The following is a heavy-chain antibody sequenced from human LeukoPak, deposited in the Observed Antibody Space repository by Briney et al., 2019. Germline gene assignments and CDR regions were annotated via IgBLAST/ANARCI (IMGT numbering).Heavy chain of an antibody. Sequence: SETLSLTCTVSGGSISSYYWSWIRQPPGKGLEWIGYIYHSGSTYYNPSLKSRVTISVDRSKNQFSLKLSSVTAADTAVYYCARSRLGYCSSTSCYVGGWFDPWGQGTLVTVSS. CDR2: IYHSGST. J-gene: IGHJ5*02. V-gene: IGHV4-59*12. D-gene: IGHD2-2*01. CDR1: GGSISSYY. CDR3: ARSRLGYCSSTSCYVGGWFDP.